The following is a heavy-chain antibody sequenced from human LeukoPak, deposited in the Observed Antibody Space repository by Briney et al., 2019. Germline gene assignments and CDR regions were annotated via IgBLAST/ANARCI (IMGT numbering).Heavy chain of an antibody. J-gene: IGHJ4*02. CDR3: ARESTGDSGYFDY. CDR1: GFTVSSNY. D-gene: IGHD7-27*01. CDR2: IYSGGST. V-gene: IGHV3-66*01. Sequence: GGSLRLSCAASGFTVSSNYMSWVRQAPGKGLEWVSDIYSGGSTYYADSVKGRFTISRDNSKNTMYLQMNSLRAEDTAVYYCARESTGDSGYFDYWGQGTLVTVSS.